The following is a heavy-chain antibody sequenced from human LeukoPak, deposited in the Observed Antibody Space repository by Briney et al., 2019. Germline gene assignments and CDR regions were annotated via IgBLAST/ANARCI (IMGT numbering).Heavy chain of an antibody. J-gene: IGHJ4*02. CDR3: ARGKLRYFDWLWEFDY. CDR2: INHSGST. D-gene: IGHD3-9*01. V-gene: IGHV4-34*01. CDR1: GGSFSGYY. Sequence: PSETLSLTCAVYGGSFSGYYWSWIRQPPGKGLEWIGEINHSGSTNYNPSLKSRVTISVDTSENQFSLKLSSVTAADTAVYYCARGKLRYFDWLWEFDYWGQGTLVTVSS.